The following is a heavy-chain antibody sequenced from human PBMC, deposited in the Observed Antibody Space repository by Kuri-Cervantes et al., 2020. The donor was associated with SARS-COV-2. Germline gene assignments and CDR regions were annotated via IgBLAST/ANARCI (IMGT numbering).Heavy chain of an antibody. D-gene: IGHD3-10*01. CDR3: AREGQDPGELLRWFDP. CDR2: INHSGST. Sequence: SQTLSLTCAVYGGSFRGYYWSWIRQPPGKGLEWIGEINHSGSTNYNPSLKRRVTISVDTSKNQFSLKLSSVTAADTAVYYCAREGQDPGELLRWFDPWGQGTLVTVSS. V-gene: IGHV4-34*01. CDR1: GGSFRGYY. J-gene: IGHJ5*02.